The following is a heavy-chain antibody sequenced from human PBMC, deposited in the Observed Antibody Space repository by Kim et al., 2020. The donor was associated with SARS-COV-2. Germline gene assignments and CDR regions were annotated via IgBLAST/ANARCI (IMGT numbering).Heavy chain of an antibody. J-gene: IGHJ4*02. CDR3: ARGSQLLWFGELWPLDY. V-gene: IGHV4-34*01. Sequence: LKSRVTISVETSKNQFSLKLSSVTDADTAVYYCARGSQLLWFGELWPLDYWGQGTLVTVSS. D-gene: IGHD3-10*01.